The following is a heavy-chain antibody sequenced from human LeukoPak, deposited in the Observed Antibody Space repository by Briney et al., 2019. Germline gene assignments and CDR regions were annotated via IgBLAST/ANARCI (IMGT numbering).Heavy chain of an antibody. V-gene: IGHV1-2*02. CDR3: ARVTAMAYYYYYMDV. D-gene: IGHD5-18*01. CDR2: INPNSGGT. CDR1: GGTFSSYT. Sequence: ASVKVSCRASGGTFSSYTISWVRQAPGQGLEWMGWINPNSGGTNYAQKFQGRVTMTRDTSISTAYMELSRLRSDDTAVYYCARVTAMAYYYYYMDVWGKGTTVTVSS. J-gene: IGHJ6*03.